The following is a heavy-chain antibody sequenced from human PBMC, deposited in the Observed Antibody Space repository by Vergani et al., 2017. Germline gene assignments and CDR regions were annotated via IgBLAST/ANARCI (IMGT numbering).Heavy chain of an antibody. J-gene: IGHJ5*01. CDR1: GFSFNSYW. D-gene: IGHD3-9*01. Sequence: DVHLAESGGGFFQPGGSLRLSCSASGFSFNSYWMHWVRQVPGKGLLWVSRIKSDGSITAYADSVKGGFTISRDNAQNTLYLQMNSLRVEDTGVYYCARARCIETCYMSNWLDSWGQGTLVTVSS. CDR2: IKSDGSIT. CDR3: ARARCIETCYMSNWLDS. V-gene: IGHV3-74*03.